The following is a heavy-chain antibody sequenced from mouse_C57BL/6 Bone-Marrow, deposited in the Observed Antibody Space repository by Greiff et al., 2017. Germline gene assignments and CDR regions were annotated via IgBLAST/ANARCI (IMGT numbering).Heavy chain of an antibody. V-gene: IGHV14-4*01. J-gene: IGHJ2*01. CDR1: GFNIKDDY. Sequence: EVQLQQPGAELVRPGASVKLSCTASGFNIKDDYMHWVKQRPEQGLEWIGWIYPENGDTEYASKFQGKATITADTSSNTAYLQLSSLTSEDTAVYYCSTFITPVVADYWGQGTTLTVSS. D-gene: IGHD1-1*01. CDR3: STFITPVVADY. CDR2: IYPENGDT.